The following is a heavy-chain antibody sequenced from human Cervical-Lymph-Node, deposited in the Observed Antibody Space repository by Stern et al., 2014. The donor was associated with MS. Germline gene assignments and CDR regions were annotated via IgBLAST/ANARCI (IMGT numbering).Heavy chain of an antibody. D-gene: IGHD3-3*01. CDR1: GYTLTEFS. Sequence: VQLVQSGAEVPKPGASVKVSCKVSGYTLTEFSMHWVRQAPGKGLEWMGGCDADDGGTIYEQQFQGRVTVTEDTSTDTAYMELSSLRSEDTAVYYCATDRDDFRSGYSAPTKGYGLDVWGQGTTVTVTS. V-gene: IGHV1-24*01. CDR3: ATDRDDFRSGYSAPTKGYGLDV. CDR2: CDADDGGT. J-gene: IGHJ6*02.